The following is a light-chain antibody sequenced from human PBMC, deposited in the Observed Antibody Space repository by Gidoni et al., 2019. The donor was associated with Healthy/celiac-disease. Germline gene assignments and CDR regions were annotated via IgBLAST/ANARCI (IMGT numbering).Light chain of an antibody. CDR3: QQYGSSPPGT. CDR2: GAS. V-gene: IGKV3-20*01. Sequence: VLTQSPGTLSLSPGERATLSCRASQSVSSTYLAWYQQKPGQAPRLLIYGASSRANGIPDRFSGRGSGTDFTLTISRLEPEDFAVYYCQQYGSSPPGTFGQGTRLEIK. CDR1: QSVSSTY. J-gene: IGKJ5*01.